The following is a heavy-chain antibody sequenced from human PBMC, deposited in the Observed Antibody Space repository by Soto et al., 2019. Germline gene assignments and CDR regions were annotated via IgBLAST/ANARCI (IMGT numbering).Heavy chain of an antibody. CDR1: GFTFSSYW. Sequence: EVQLVESGGGSVQPGGSLRLSCAASGFTFSSYWMYWVRQAPGKGLVGVSRINSDGSGTTYADSVKGRFTISRDNAKNTLYLQMNSLRAEDTAVYYCARGHCSSSSCNTGDYWGQGTLVTVSS. V-gene: IGHV3-74*01. D-gene: IGHD2-2*02. J-gene: IGHJ4*02. CDR2: INSDGSGT. CDR3: ARGHCSSSSCNTGDY.